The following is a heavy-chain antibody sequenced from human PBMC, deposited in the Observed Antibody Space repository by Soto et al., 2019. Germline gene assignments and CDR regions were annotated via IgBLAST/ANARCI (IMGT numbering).Heavy chain of an antibody. J-gene: IGHJ6*02. V-gene: IGHV6-1*01. Sequence: SQTLSLTCAISGDSVSSNSAAWNWIRQSPSRGLEWLGRTYYWSKWYNDYALSVKSRITINPDTSKNQFSLQLNSVTPEDTAVYYCARVHCSAGTCLDGLDFWGQGTTVTVSS. CDR2: TYYWSKWYN. CDR1: GDSVSSNSAA. CDR3: ARVHCSAGTCLDGLDF. D-gene: IGHD2-15*01.